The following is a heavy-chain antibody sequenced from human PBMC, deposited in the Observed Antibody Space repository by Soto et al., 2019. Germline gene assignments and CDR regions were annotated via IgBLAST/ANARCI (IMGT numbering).Heavy chain of an antibody. V-gene: IGHV4-59*08. CDR3: ARHRNYCSSTSCYLGFDP. CDR1: GGSISSYY. Sequence: TSETLSLTCTVSGGSISSYYWSWIRQPPGKGLEWIGYIYYSGSTNYNPSLKSRVTISVDTSKNQFSLKLSSVTAADTAVYYCARHRNYCSSTSCYLGFDPWGQGTLVTVSS. D-gene: IGHD2-2*01. J-gene: IGHJ5*02. CDR2: IYYSGST.